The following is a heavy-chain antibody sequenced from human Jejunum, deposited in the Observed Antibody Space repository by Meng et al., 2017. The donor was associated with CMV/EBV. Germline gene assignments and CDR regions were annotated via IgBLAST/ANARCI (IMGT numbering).Heavy chain of an antibody. CDR2: INTNTGNP. CDR3: ARLYCSGGSCYTIDY. J-gene: IGHJ4*02. D-gene: IGHD2-15*01. Sequence: QVQLVQSGAEVKKPGASVKVSCKASGYIFNNYGVSWVRQAPGQGLEWMGWINTNTGNPTYAQGFTGRFVFSLDTSVSTAYLQISSLKAADTAVYYCARLYCSGGSCYTIDYWGQGTLVTVSS. V-gene: IGHV7-4-1*02. CDR1: GYIFNNYG.